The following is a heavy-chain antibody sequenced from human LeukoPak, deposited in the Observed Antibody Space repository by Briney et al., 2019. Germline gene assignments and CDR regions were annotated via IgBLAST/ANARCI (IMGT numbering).Heavy chain of an antibody. J-gene: IGHJ5*02. CDR1: GFTFNDYY. Sequence: TGGSLRLSCAASGFTFNDYYMSGIRQAPGKGREWLSYINIGGTNTHYADSVKGRFTISRDNAEKSLYLEMNTLRAEDTAVYYCATDGAGFDTWGQGVLVTVSS. CDR3: ATDGAGFDT. V-gene: IGHV3-11*01. CDR2: INIGGTNT.